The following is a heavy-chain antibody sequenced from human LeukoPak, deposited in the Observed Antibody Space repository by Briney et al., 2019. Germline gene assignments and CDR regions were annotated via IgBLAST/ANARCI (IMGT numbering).Heavy chain of an antibody. CDR1: GFTFSSYA. Sequence: GGSLRLSCAASGFTFSSYAMNWVRQAPGKGLEWVSVISTSGDSIYYADAVKGRFTISRDNSKNTVYLQMNSLRAEDTAVYFCAKAAYFYGSGSYYNDYWGQGTLVTVSS. V-gene: IGHV3-23*01. CDR2: ISTSGDSI. D-gene: IGHD3-10*01. J-gene: IGHJ4*02. CDR3: AKAAYFYGSGSYYNDY.